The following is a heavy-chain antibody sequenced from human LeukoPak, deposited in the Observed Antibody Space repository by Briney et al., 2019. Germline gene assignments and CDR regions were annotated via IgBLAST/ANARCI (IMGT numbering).Heavy chain of an antibody. J-gene: IGHJ3*02. Sequence: ASVKVSCKASGYIFTGYYIHWVRQAPGHGLEWMGRINPNSGGTNFAQKFQGRVTMTRDTSINTAYMELSRLRSDDTAVFYCATFMILDEGDFDIWGQGTMATVSS. D-gene: IGHD3-16*01. CDR1: GYIFTGYY. CDR2: INPNSGGT. CDR3: ATFMILDEGDFDI. V-gene: IGHV1-2*06.